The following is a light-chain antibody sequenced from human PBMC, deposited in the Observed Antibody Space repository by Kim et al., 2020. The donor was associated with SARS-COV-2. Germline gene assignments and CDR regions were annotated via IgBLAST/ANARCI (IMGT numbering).Light chain of an antibody. V-gene: IGLV1-44*01. Sequence: PGQRVTISCSGSSSNIGSNTVSWYQQLPGTAPKLLIYSNNQRPSGVPGRFSGSKSGTSASLAISGLQSEDEADYYCAAWDDSLKGVFGGGTKVTVL. CDR1: SSNIGSNT. J-gene: IGLJ3*02. CDR3: AAWDDSLKGV. CDR2: SNN.